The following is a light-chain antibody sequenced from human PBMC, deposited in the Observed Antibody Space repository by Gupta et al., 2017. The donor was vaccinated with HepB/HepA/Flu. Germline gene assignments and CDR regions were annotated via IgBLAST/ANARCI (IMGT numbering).Light chain of an antibody. CDR3: SAWDGNLTARV. V-gene: IGLV10-54*04. Sequence: QAGLSQPPSVPEGLVQTATLTPTVNRNNVGNQGAAWLQQHQGHPPKLLSYKDNNRPSGISERFSASKSGNTASLTITGLQPEDEADYYCSAWDGNLTARVFGGGTKLTVL. CDR1: RNNVGNQG. J-gene: IGLJ3*02. CDR2: KDN.